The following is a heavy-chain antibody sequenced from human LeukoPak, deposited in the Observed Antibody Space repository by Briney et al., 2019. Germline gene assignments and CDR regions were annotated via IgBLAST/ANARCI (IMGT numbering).Heavy chain of an antibody. CDR2: INPNSGGT. CDR3: ARSGDCSSTSCYTSPGY. V-gene: IGHV1-2*02. Sequence: ASVKVSCKASGYTFTSYYMHWVRQAPGQGLEWMGWINPNSGGTNYAQKFQGRVTMTRDTSISTAYMELSRLRSDDTAVYYCARSGDCSSTSCYTSPGYWGQGTLVTVSS. D-gene: IGHD2-2*02. CDR1: GYTFTSYY. J-gene: IGHJ4*02.